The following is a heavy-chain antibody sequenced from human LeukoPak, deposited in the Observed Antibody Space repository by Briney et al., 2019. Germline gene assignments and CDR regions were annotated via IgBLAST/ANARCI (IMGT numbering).Heavy chain of an antibody. CDR3: ARMLLGYCSSTSCPFFDY. V-gene: IGHV3-30*04. CDR1: GFTFSSYA. CDR2: ISYDGSNK. D-gene: IGHD2-2*01. J-gene: IGHJ4*02. Sequence: GRSLRLSCAASGFTFSSYAMHWVRQAPGKGLEWVAVISYDGSNKYYADSVKGRFTISRDNSKNTLYLQMNSLRAEDMAVYYCARMLLGYCSSTSCPFFDYWGQGTLVTVSS.